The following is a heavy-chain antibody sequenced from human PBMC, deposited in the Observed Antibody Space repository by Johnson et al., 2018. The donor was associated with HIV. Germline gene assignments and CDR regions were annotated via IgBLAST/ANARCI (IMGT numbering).Heavy chain of an antibody. V-gene: IGHV3-20*04. CDR1: GFTFDDYD. CDR3: ARDRVVVGAPVDAFDI. J-gene: IGHJ3*02. CDR2: INWNGGST. D-gene: IGHD2-15*01. Sequence: VQLVESGGGVVRPGGSLRLSCAASGFTFDDYDISWVRQAPGKGLEWVSGINWNGGSTGYADSVKGRFTISRDNAKNSLYLQMSSLRAEDTALYYCARDRVVVGAPVDAFDIWGQGTMVTVSS.